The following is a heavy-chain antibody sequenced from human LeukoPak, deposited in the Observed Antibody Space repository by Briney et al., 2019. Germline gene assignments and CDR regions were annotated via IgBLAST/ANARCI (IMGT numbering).Heavy chain of an antibody. CDR3: ARVQLERSGEPFDY. V-gene: IGHV1-18*01. CDR2: ISAYNGDT. CDR1: GYTFTNYG. D-gene: IGHD1-1*01. J-gene: IGHJ4*02. Sequence: ASVKVSCKASGYTFTNYGISWVRQAPGQGLEWMGWISAYNGDTNYAQKVQGRVTMTTDTSTSTAYMELRSLRSDDTAVYYCARVQLERSGEPFDYWGQGTLVTVSS.